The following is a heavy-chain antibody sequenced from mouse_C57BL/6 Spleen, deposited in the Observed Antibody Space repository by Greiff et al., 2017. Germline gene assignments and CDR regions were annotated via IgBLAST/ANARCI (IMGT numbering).Heavy chain of an antibody. D-gene: IGHD4-1*01. CDR1: GYAFSSSW. CDR2: IYPGDGDT. J-gene: IGHJ3*01. V-gene: IGHV1-82*01. Sequence: QVQLQQSGPELVKPGASVKISCKASGYAFSSSWMNWVKQRPGMGLEWIGRIYPGDGDTNYNGKVKGKATLTADKSSSTAYMKLSGLTSEDSAVYFGAREDWDGFAYWGQGTLVTVSA. CDR3: AREDWDGFAY.